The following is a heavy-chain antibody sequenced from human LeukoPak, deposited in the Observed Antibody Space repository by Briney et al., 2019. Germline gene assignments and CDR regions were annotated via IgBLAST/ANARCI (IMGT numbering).Heavy chain of an antibody. Sequence: GASVKVSCKASGYTFTGYYMHWVRQAPGQGLEWMGWINPNSGGTNYAQKFQGRVTMTRDTSISTAYMELSRLRSDDTAVYYCAVLGYCSSTSCSSYYYYGMDVWGQGTTVTVSS. CDR2: INPNSGGT. D-gene: IGHD2-2*01. CDR1: GYTFTGYY. J-gene: IGHJ6*02. CDR3: AVLGYCSSTSCSSYYYYGMDV. V-gene: IGHV1-2*02.